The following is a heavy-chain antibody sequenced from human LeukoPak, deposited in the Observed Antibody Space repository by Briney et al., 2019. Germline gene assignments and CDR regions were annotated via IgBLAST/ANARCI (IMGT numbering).Heavy chain of an antibody. CDR3: ARVSRYCSGCNCYNLLHH. CDR2: IYSGGST. J-gene: IGHJ5*02. Sequence: PGGSLRLSCPVSGFTVRNNSMGWVRQAPGKGLEWVSIIYSGGSTYYADSVKGRFTISRDNSKNTLYLQMNSLRAEDTAVYYCARVSRYCSGCNCYNLLHHWAQGTLVTVSS. D-gene: IGHD2-15*01. CDR1: GFTVRNNS. V-gene: IGHV3-66*01.